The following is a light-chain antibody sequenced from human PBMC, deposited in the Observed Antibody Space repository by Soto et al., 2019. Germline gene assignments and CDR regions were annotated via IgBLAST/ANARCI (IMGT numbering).Light chain of an antibody. V-gene: IGKV3-20*01. J-gene: IGKJ1*01. CDR1: QTVSSSF. CDR3: QQYGTSPAT. CDR2: GAS. Sequence: EFVLTQSPGTLSLSPGDRATLSCSASQTVSSSFLAWYQLRPAQAPRLLIHGASTRATGITDRFSGSVSGTDFTLIISGLEPEDFAVYYCQQYGTSPATFGQGTKVDIK.